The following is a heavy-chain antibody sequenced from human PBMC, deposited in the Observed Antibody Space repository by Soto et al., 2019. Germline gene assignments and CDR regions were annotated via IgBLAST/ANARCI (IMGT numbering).Heavy chain of an antibody. CDR2: IYYSGST. V-gene: IGHV4-31*03. CDR1: GGSIICGGYY. Sequence: SETLSLTCTVSGGSIICGGYYWSWIRQHPGYCLEWIKYIYYSGSTYYNPSLKSRVTISVDTSKNQFSLKLNSVTAADTAVYYCARARIQYSSSSGFDYWGQGTLVTVSS. CDR3: ARARIQYSSSSGFDY. J-gene: IGHJ4*02. D-gene: IGHD6-6*01.